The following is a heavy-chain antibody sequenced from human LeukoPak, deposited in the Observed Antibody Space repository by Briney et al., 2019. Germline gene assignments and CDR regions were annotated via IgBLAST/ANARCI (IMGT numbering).Heavy chain of an antibody. V-gene: IGHV3-30*03. CDR2: ISYDGSNK. CDR1: GFTFSSYG. J-gene: IGHJ5*02. D-gene: IGHD2-15*01. CDR3: ARDALGYCSGGSCSTRSWFDP. Sequence: RSLRLSCAASGFTFSSYGMHWVRQAPGKGLEWVAVISYDGSNKYYADSVKGRLTISRDNSKNTPYLQMNSLRAEDTAVYYCARDALGYCSGGSCSTRSWFDPWGQGTLVTVSS.